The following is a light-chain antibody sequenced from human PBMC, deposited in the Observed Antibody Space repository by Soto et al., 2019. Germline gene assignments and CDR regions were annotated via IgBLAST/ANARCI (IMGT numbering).Light chain of an antibody. CDR2: AAS. Sequence: DIQMTQSPSSLSASVGDRVTITCRASRSISSYLNWYQQKPGKAPKLLIYAASSLQSGVPSRFSGSGSGTDFILTISSLQPEDFATYYCQQSYSTTFGQGTRLEIK. CDR1: RSISSY. CDR3: QQSYSTT. V-gene: IGKV1-39*01. J-gene: IGKJ5*01.